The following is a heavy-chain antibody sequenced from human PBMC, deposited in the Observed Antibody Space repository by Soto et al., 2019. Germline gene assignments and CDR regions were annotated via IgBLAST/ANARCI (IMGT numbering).Heavy chain of an antibody. V-gene: IGHV4-34*01. CDR2: MSHSGGT. J-gene: IGHJ3*02. CDR3: ARVERGTATTVVDAFDI. CDR1: GGSVSSGSYY. Sequence: QVQLQQWGAGLLKPSETLSLTCAVYGGSVSSGSYYWSWIRQPPGKGLEWIGEMSHSGGTHFNPSLKRRVTIAVDTPKNRFSLKMSFVTAADTALYYCARVERGTATTVVDAFDIWGPGTMVTVSS. D-gene: IGHD1-1*01.